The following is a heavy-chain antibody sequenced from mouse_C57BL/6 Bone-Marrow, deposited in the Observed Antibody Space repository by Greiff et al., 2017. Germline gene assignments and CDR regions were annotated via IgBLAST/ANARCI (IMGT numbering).Heavy chain of an antibody. CDR3: ARGAYYSNYRFAY. CDR1: GYTFTSYW. Sequence: VQLQQPGAELVMPGASVKLSCKASGYTFTSYWMHWVKQRPGQGLEWIGEIDPSDSYTNYNQKFKGKSTLTVDKSSSTAYMQLSSLTSEDSAVYYCARGAYYSNYRFAYWYQGTLVTVSA. J-gene: IGHJ3*01. D-gene: IGHD2-5*01. CDR2: IDPSDSYT. V-gene: IGHV1-69*01.